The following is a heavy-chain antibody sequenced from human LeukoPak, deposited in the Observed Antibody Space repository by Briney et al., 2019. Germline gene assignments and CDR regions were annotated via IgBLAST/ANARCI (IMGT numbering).Heavy chain of an antibody. V-gene: IGHV4-39*01. CDR2: IYYSGST. CDR1: GGSISSSSYY. CDR3: ARQILWSWFDP. Sequence: PSETLSLTCTVSGGSISSSSYYWGWIRQPPGKGLAWIGSIYYSGSTYYNPSLKSRVTISVDTSKNQFSLKVSSVTAADTAVYYCARQILWSWFDPWGQGTLVTVSS. J-gene: IGHJ5*02. D-gene: IGHD2-8*02.